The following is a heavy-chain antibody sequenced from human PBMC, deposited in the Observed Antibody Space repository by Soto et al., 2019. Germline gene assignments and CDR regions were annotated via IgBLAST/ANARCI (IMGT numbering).Heavy chain of an antibody. CDR1: GGGFNTYG. D-gene: IGHD6-19*01. V-gene: IGHV1-3*01. CDR2: IIPKFGNT. CDR3: ASDPAVAGFFDY. J-gene: IGHJ4*02. Sequence: GASVKVSCKASGGGFNTYGINWVRLAPGQGLEWMGGIIPKFGNTKYSQKFQGRVTITRDTSASTAYMELSSLRSEDTAVYYCASDPAVAGFFDYWGQGTLVTVSS.